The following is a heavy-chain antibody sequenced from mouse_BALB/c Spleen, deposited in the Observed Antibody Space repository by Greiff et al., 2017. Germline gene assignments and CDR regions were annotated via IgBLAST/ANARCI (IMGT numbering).Heavy chain of an antibody. V-gene: IGHV1-80*01. Sequence: VQLQQSGAELVRPGSSVKISCKASGYAFSSYWMNWVKQRPGQGLEWIGQIYPGDGDTNYNGKFKGKATLTADKSSSTAYMQLSSLTSEDSAVYFCARGTYYDYDRFDYWGQGTTLTVSS. D-gene: IGHD2-4*01. CDR1: GYAFSSYW. CDR3: ARGTYYDYDRFDY. CDR2: IYPGDGDT. J-gene: IGHJ2*01.